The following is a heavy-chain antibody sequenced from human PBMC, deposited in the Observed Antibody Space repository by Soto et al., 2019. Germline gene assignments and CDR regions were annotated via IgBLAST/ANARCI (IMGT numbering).Heavy chain of an antibody. D-gene: IGHD6-19*01. J-gene: IGHJ6*02. CDR2: ISAYNGNT. CDR3: ARWYSSGWIYYYYGMDV. V-gene: IGHV1-18*04. CDR1: GCTFTSYG. Sequence: GASVKVSCKASGCTFTSYGISWVRQAPGQGLEWMGWISAYNGNTNYAQKLQGRVTITTDTSTSTAYMELRRLRSAHTAVYSCARWYSSGWIYYYYGMDVWGQGTTVTVSS.